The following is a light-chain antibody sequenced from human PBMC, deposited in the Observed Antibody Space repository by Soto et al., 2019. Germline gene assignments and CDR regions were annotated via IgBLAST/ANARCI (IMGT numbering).Light chain of an antibody. CDR1: QSVSSSF. CDR3: QQYESSPLT. Sequence: EIVLTQSPDTLSLSPGERATLSCRASQSVSSSFLAWYQQKPGQAPRLLIYRASSRATGIPDRFTGSGSGTDFTLTISRLEPEDFAVYYWQQYESSPLTFGGGTKVEI. V-gene: IGKV3-20*01. J-gene: IGKJ4*01. CDR2: RAS.